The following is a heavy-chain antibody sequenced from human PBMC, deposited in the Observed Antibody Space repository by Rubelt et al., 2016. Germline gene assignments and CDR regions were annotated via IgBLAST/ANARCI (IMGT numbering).Heavy chain of an antibody. J-gene: IGHJ4*02. CDR3: ASAGGVYSSSLNFDY. Sequence: QVQLQESGPGLVKPSETLSLTCTVSGGSISSYYWSWIRQPPGKGLEWIAYIYYSGSTYYNPSLKSRVTIAVDTSKNQFSLKLSSVTAADTAVYYCASAGGVYSSSLNFDYWGQGTLVTVSS. CDR1: GGSISSYY. CDR2: IYYSGST. V-gene: IGHV4-59*01. D-gene: IGHD6-6*01.